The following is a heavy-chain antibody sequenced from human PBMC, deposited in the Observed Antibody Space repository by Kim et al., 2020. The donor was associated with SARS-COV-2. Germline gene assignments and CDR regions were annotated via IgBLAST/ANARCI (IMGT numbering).Heavy chain of an antibody. D-gene: IGHD3-22*01. J-gene: IGHJ6*03. Sequence: GGSLRLSCAASGFTFSSYSMNWVRQTPGKGLEWVSSISSSSSYIYYADSVKGRFTISRDNAKNSLYLQMNSLRAEDTAVYYCARDGGDSSVYYFPYYYYYMDVWGKGTTVTVSS. V-gene: IGHV3-21*01. CDR1: GFTFSSYS. CDR3: ARDGGDSSVYYFPYYYYYMDV. CDR2: ISSSSSYI.